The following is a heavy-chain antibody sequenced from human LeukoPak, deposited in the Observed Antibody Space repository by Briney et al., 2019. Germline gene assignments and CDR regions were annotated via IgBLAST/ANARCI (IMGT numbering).Heavy chain of an antibody. V-gene: IGHV1-46*01. CDR3: ARRTNDYGDYGPSFDY. CDR2: INPGGGST. J-gene: IGHJ4*02. Sequence: ASVKVSCKASGYTFTSYYMHWVRQAPGQGLEWMGIINPGGGSTSYAQKFQGRVTMTRDTSTSTVYMELSSLRSEDTAVYYCARRTNDYGDYGPSFDYWGQGTLVTVSS. CDR1: GYTFTSYY. D-gene: IGHD4-17*01.